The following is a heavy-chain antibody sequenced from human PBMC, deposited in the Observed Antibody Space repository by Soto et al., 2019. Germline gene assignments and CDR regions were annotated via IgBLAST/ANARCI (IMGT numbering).Heavy chain of an antibody. CDR1: GYSFISYW. D-gene: IGHD5-12*01. CDR2: IYPGDSDT. Sequence: GESLKISCKGSGYSFISYWIGWVRQMPGKGLEWMGIIYPGDSDTRYSPSFQGQVTISADKSISTAYLQWSSLKASDTAMYYCARQWGDGYRPVYYYYGMDVWGQGTTVTVSS. CDR3: ARQWGDGYRPVYYYYGMDV. V-gene: IGHV5-51*01. J-gene: IGHJ6*02.